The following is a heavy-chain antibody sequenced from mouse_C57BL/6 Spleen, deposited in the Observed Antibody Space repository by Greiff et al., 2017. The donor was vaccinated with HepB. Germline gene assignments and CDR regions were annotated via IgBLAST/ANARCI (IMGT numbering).Heavy chain of an antibody. CDR3: ARLYYGNFHYYARDY. CDR2: IDPSDSET. V-gene: IGHV1-52*01. J-gene: IGHJ4*01. D-gene: IGHD2-1*01. CDR1: GYTFTSYW. Sequence: VQLQQPGAELVRPGSSVKLSCKASGYTFTSYWMHWVKQRPIQGLEWIGNIDPSDSETHYNQKFKDKATLTVDKSSSTAYMQLSSLTSADSAVYYCARLYYGNFHYYARDYWGQGTSVTVSS.